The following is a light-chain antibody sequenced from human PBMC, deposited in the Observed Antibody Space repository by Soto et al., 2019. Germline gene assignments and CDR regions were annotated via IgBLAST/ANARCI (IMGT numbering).Light chain of an antibody. Sequence: QSMLTQPPSASGPPGQRVTISCSGSSSNIGINYVYWYQQLPGTAPRLLIYRNNQRPSGVPDRFSGSKSGTSASLAINGLRSEDEADYYCAAWDDGLNGPVFGGGTKVTVL. CDR3: AAWDDGLNGPV. CDR1: SSNIGINY. J-gene: IGLJ3*02. CDR2: RNN. V-gene: IGLV1-47*01.